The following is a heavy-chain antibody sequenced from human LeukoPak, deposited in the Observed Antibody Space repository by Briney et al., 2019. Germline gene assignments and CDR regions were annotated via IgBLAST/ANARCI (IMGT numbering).Heavy chain of an antibody. CDR1: GLTFSSFA. CDR2: ITGSAGAT. V-gene: IGHV3-23*01. CDR3: AKMKGATEYYYYAMDV. Sequence: PGGFLRLSCAVSGLTFSSFAMSWVRQAPGKGLEWVSAITGSAGATWYADAVKGRFTISRDNSKNTMYLQMNSLGAEDTALYYCAKMKGATEYYYYAMDVWGKGTMVSVSS. D-gene: IGHD5-24*01. J-gene: IGHJ6*04.